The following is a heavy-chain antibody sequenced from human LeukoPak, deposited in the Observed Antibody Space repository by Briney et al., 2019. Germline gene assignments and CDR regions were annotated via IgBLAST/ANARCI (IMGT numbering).Heavy chain of an antibody. V-gene: IGHV1-69*06. Sequence: SVKVXCXASGGTFSSYAISWVRQAPGQGLEWMGGIIPIFGTAIYAQKFQGRVTMTEDTSTDTAYMELSSLRSEDTAVYYCAKDWSIAVAGVDYWGQGTLVTVSS. CDR1: GGTFSSYA. J-gene: IGHJ4*02. CDR2: IIPIFGTA. CDR3: AKDWSIAVAGVDY. D-gene: IGHD6-19*01.